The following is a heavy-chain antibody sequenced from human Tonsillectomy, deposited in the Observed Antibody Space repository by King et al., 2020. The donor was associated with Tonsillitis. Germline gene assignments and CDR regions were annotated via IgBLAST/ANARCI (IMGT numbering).Heavy chain of an antibody. CDR2: INHSRST. V-gene: IGHV4-34*01. J-gene: IGHJ4*02. CDR3: ARGRDDFWSGPPDY. D-gene: IGHD3-3*01. Sequence: VQLQQWGARLLKPSEPLSLPCAVHGGSFSGYYWSWIRQPPGKRLEWIGEINHSRSTNYNPSLRSRLTISVDTSKNQFSLKLNSVTAADTALYYCARGRDDFWSGPPDYWGQVTLVTVSS. CDR1: GGSFSGYY.